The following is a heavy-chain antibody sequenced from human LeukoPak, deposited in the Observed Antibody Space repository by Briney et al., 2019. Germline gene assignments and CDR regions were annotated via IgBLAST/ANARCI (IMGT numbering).Heavy chain of an antibody. CDR3: AKRGYYDSSGVYWFDP. V-gene: IGHV4-59*08. D-gene: IGHD3-22*01. J-gene: IGHJ5*02. CDR2: IYYSGST. Sequence: PSETLPLTCTVSGGSISSYYWSWIRQPPGKGLEWIGYIYYSGSTNYNPSLKSRVTISVDTSKNQFSLKLSSVTAADTAVYYCAKRGYYDSSGVYWFDPWGQGTLVTVSS. CDR1: GGSISSYY.